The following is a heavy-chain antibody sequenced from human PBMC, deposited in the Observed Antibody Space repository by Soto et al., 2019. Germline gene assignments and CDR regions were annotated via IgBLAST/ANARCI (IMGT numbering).Heavy chain of an antibody. J-gene: IGHJ6*03. CDR1: GFTFSDYY. V-gene: IGHV3-11*01. D-gene: IGHD3-3*01. Sequence: GGSLRLSCAASGFTFSDYYMSWIRQAPGKGLEWVSYISSSGSTIYYADSVKGRFTISRDNAKNSLYLQMNSVRAEGTAVYYCAREGAESGDRDDFWSGYYPAPNYYYYYMDVWGKGTTVTVSS. CDR2: ISSSGSTI. CDR3: AREGAESGDRDDFWSGYYPAPNYYYYYMDV.